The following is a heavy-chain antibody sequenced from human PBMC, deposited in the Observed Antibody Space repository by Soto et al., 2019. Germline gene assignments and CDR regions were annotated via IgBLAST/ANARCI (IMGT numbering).Heavy chain of an antibody. CDR3: ARDGSGSYF. J-gene: IGHJ4*02. D-gene: IGHD1-26*01. CDR2: ISSSSSTI. CDR1: GFTFSSYS. Sequence: PGGSLRLSCAASGFTFSSYSMSWVRQAPGKGLEWVSYISSSSSTIYYADSVKGRFTISRDNAKNSLYLQMNSLRAEDTAVYYCARDGSGSYFWGQGTLVTVSS. V-gene: IGHV3-48*01.